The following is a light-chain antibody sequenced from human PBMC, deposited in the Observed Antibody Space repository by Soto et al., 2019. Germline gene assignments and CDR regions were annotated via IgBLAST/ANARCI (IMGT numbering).Light chain of an antibody. CDR2: EDN. J-gene: IGLJ1*01. Sequence: QSALTQPAPVSGSPVQSITISCTGTSSDVGSYNLVSWYQQHPGKAPKLMIYEDNKRPSGVSNRFSVSKSGYTASLTISGLQAEDEADYYCCSYARTSTYVFGSGTKVTVL. CDR3: CSYARTSTYV. V-gene: IGLV2-23*01. CDR1: SSDVGSYNL.